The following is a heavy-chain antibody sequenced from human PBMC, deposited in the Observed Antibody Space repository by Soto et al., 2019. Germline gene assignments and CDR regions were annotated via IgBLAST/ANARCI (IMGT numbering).Heavy chain of an antibody. CDR3: ARGRFRGDSSDPIAY. D-gene: IGHD3-22*01. Sequence: SETLSLTCAVYGGSFSGYYWSWIRQPPGKGLEWIGEINHSGSTNYNPPLKSRVTISVDTSKNQFSLKLSSVTAADTAVYYCARGRFRGDSSDPIAYWGQGTLVTVSS. V-gene: IGHV4-34*01. CDR1: GGSFSGYY. J-gene: IGHJ4*02. CDR2: INHSGST.